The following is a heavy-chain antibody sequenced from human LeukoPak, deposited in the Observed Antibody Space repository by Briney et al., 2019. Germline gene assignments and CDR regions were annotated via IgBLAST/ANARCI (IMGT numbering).Heavy chain of an antibody. CDR1: GGSISSSSYY. CDR2: IYYSGST. J-gene: IGHJ4*02. D-gene: IGHD5-18*01. CDR3: ARQLWLLLRPTDFDY. Sequence: PSETLSLTCTVSGGSISSSSYYWGWIRQPPGKGLEWIGSIYYSGSTYYNPSLKSRVTISVDTSKNQFSLKLSSVTAADTAVYYCARQLWLLLRPTDFDYWGQGTLVTVSS. V-gene: IGHV4-39*01.